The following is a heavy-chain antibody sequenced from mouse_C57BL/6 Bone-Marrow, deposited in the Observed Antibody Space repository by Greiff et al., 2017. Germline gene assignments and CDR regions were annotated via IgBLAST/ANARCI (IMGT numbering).Heavy chain of an antibody. CDR1: GFNIKDDY. V-gene: IGHV14-4*01. CDR2: IDPENGDP. D-gene: IGHD1-1*01. Sequence: EVQLPQSGAELVRPGASVKLSCTASGFNIKDDYMHWVKQRPEQGLEWIGWIDPENGDPEYASKFPGKATITTDQSCNTAYLQLSSLTSEDTAVYYCTTGYYGSSFLAYWGQGTLVTVSA. CDR3: TTGYYGSSFLAY. J-gene: IGHJ3*01.